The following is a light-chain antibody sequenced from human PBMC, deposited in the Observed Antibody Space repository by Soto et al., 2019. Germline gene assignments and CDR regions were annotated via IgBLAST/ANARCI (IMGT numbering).Light chain of an antibody. Sequence: DIVMTQSPLSLPVTPGEPSSISCSSRDRLLHSNGKTYLYWYLQKPGQPPQLLIYEVSNRFSGVPDRFSGSGSGTDFTLKISRVEAEDVGVYYCMQSIQLPLTFGQGTKVDIK. CDR1: DRLLHSNGKTY. CDR3: MQSIQLPLT. J-gene: IGKJ1*01. V-gene: IGKV2D-29*01. CDR2: EVS.